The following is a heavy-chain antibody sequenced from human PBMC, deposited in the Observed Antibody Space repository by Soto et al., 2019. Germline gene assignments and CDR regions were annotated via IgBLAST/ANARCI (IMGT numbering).Heavy chain of an antibody. V-gene: IGHV1-3*01. CDR2: INAGNGNT. J-gene: IGHJ5*02. Sequence: ATVKVSCKASGYTFTSYDMHWVRQAPGQRLEWMGWINAGNGNTKYSQKFQGRVTITRDTSTSTAYMELSSLRSEDTSVYYCARGGEGYGFDPWGQGTLGTRAS. CDR3: ARGGEGYGFDP. CDR1: GYTFTSYD. D-gene: IGHD5-18*01.